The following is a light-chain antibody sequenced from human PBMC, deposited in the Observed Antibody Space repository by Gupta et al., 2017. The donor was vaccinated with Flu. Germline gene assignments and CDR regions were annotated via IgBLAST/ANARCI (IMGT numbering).Light chain of an antibody. J-gene: IGLJ3*02. V-gene: IGLV3-21*02. Sequence: YVLPQPPSVSVAPGQTAKLTCGGDHIGAKNVHWYQQKPGQAPVLVVYDDDDRPSGVPERISGSNSGHTATLTIRGVEAGDEADYYCQLWDRYTDHVVFGGGTKLTVL. CDR1: HIGAKN. CDR3: QLWDRYTDHVV. CDR2: DDD.